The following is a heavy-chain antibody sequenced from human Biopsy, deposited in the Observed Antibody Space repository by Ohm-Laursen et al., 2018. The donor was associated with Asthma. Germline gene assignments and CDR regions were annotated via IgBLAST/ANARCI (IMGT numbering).Heavy chain of an antibody. CDR2: IHHSGST. CDR1: GDSITSGGCC. Sequence: PSETLSLTCAVSGDSITSGGCCWNWIRQHPGKGLEWIGYIHHSGSTSYNPSLKGGVTISVDTSKNQFSLKLSSVTAADTAVYYCARASVAASSNWFDPWGQGTLVTVSS. D-gene: IGHD6-19*01. CDR3: ARASVAASSNWFDP. J-gene: IGHJ5*02. V-gene: IGHV4-30-2*05.